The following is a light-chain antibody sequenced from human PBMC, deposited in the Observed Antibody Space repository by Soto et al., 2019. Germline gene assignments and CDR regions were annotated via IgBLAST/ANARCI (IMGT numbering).Light chain of an antibody. CDR3: QRYGTSLPLT. CDR2: GAS. J-gene: IGKJ4*01. Sequence: VLTQSPGTLSLSPGDRATLSCRASQSVSSNYLAWYQQKPGQAPRLLIYGASSRATGIPDRFSGSGSGTDFTLTISRLEPEDFAVYYCQRYGTSLPLTFGGGTKVDIK. V-gene: IGKV3-20*01. CDR1: QSVSSNY.